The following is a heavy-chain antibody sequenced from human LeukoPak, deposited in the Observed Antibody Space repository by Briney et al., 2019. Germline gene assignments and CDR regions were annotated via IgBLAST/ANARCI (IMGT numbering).Heavy chain of an antibody. CDR1: GYTFTSYY. V-gene: IGHV1-46*01. CDR3: AREYDILTGYNWFDP. CDR2: INPSGGST. Sequence: ASVKVSCKASGYTFTSYYMHWVRQAPGQGLEWMGIINPSGGSTSYAQKFQGRVTMTRDTSTSTVYMELSRLRSDDTAVYYCAREYDILTGYNWFDPWGQGTLVTVSS. J-gene: IGHJ5*02. D-gene: IGHD3-9*01.